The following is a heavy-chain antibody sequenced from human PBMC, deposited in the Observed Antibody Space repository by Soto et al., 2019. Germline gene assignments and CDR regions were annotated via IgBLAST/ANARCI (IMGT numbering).Heavy chain of an antibody. Sequence: GGSLRLSCAASGFTFSSYAMGWVRQAPGKGLEWVSAISGSGGSTYYADSVKGRFTISRDNSKNTLYLQMNSLRAEDTAVYYCAKGKLRYFDWLSGMDVWGQGTTVNV. J-gene: IGHJ6*02. CDR3: AKGKLRYFDWLSGMDV. V-gene: IGHV3-23*01. CDR1: GFTFSSYA. D-gene: IGHD3-9*01. CDR2: ISGSGGST.